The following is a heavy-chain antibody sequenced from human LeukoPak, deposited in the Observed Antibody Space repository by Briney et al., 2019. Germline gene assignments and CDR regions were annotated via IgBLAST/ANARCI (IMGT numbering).Heavy chain of an antibody. CDR1: GFSFTAYW. Sequence: GGSLRLSCAASGFSFTAYWIHWVRQAPGRGLVWVSRSTTDDSTTTYADSVKGRFTISRDNAKNTLYLQMSSLSADDTAVYYCARGDAYSFDHWGQGALVTVSS. V-gene: IGHV3-74*01. D-gene: IGHD3-16*01. CDR2: STTDDSTT. J-gene: IGHJ4*02. CDR3: ARGDAYSFDH.